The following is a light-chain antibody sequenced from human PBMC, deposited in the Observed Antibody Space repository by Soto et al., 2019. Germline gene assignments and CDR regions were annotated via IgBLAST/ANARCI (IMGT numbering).Light chain of an antibody. CDR3: HQRQSWHRT. Sequence: EIVLTQSPATLSSFPGDRVTLSCRASQYINTRLAWYQHRPGQAPRRLIYQTSIRAAGIPARFSASGTGTDFTLTISDVQPEDFAVYYCHQRQSWHRTFGQGTKVDI. CDR2: QTS. CDR1: QYINTR. V-gene: IGKV3D-11*01. J-gene: IGKJ1*01.